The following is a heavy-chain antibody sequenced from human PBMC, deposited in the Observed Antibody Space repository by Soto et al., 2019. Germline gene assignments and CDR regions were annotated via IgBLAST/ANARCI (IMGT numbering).Heavy chain of an antibody. CDR2: INPDSGGT. J-gene: IGHJ6*02. CDR3: AARHRGYSYGYEGDYYGMDV. Sequence: ASVKVSCKASGYTFTGYYMHWVRQAPGQGLEWMGWINPDSGGTNYAQKFQGRVTVTRDTSISTAYMELSRLRSDDTAVYYCAARHRGYSYGYEGDYYGMDVWGQGTMVTVSS. V-gene: IGHV1-2*02. D-gene: IGHD5-18*01. CDR1: GYTFTGYY.